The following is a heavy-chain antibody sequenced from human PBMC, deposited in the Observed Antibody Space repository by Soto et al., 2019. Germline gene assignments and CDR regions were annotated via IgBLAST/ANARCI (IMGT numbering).Heavy chain of an antibody. CDR1: GYTFTTYD. D-gene: IGHD6-19*01. CDR3: ARRRGWATWFDP. Sequence: QVQLVQSGAEVKKPGASVKVSCQASGYTFTTYDINWVRQATGQGLEWMGWVNPNSGNTAYAQKFQGRVTMTRNTSIYTAYMELSSLKSEDTAVYYGARRRGWATWFDPWGQGTLVTVSS. CDR2: VNPNSGNT. V-gene: IGHV1-8*01. J-gene: IGHJ5*02.